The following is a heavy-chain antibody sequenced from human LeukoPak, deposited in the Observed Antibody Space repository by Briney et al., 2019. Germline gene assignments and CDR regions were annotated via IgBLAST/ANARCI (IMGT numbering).Heavy chain of an antibody. Sequence: SETVSLTCAVYGGSFSGYYWSWIRQPPGKGLEWIGEINHSGSTNSNPSLERRVTISVDTSKNQFALKLSSVTAADTAVYYCARGGLYYHGSGSYPYYYGMDVWGQGTTVTVSS. D-gene: IGHD3-10*01. CDR1: GGSFSGYY. CDR3: ARGGLYYHGSGSYPYYYGMDV. CDR2: INHSGST. V-gene: IGHV4-34*01. J-gene: IGHJ6*02.